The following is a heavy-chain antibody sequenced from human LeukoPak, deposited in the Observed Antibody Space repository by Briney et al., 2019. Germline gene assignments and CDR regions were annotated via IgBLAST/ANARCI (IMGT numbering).Heavy chain of an antibody. J-gene: IGHJ4*02. CDR2: ISYDGSTI. CDR1: GFTISSYG. V-gene: IGHV3-30*18. CDR3: AKGVGSTGSYFDY. Sequence: PGGSLRLSCAASGFTISSYGIHWVRQAPGKGLEWVAVISYDGSTIYYADSVKGRFTISRDNSKDTLYLQMNSLRADDTAVYYCAKGVGSTGSYFDYWGQGTLVTVSS. D-gene: IGHD1-26*01.